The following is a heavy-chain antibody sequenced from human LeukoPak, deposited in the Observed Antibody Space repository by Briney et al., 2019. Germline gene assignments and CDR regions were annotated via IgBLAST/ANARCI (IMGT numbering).Heavy chain of an antibody. Sequence: GGSLRLSCAASGFTFNNAWMSWVRQAPGKGLDWVGRIRSKTDGGTADHAASVRGRFTISRDDSKNMLYLQMNSLKTEDTAVYYCSTWTDLYDYWDQGTLVTVSS. V-gene: IGHV3-15*01. CDR1: GFTFNNAW. J-gene: IGHJ4*02. CDR2: IRSKTDGGTA. D-gene: IGHD3/OR15-3a*01. CDR3: STWTDLYDY.